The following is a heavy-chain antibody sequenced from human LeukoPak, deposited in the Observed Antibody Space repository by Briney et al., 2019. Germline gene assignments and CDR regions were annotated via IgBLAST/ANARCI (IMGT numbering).Heavy chain of an antibody. CDR1: GFTFSTYG. J-gene: IGHJ4*02. Sequence: GGSLRLSCAASGFTFSTYGMHWVRQAPDKGLEWVAFISYDGGYKYYPDSVKGRFTISRDNSKNTLYLQMNSLRTEDTAVYYCARRRDGYSFSFDYWGQGTLVTVSS. V-gene: IGHV3-30*02. D-gene: IGHD5-24*01. CDR3: ARRRDGYSFSFDY. CDR2: ISYDGGYK.